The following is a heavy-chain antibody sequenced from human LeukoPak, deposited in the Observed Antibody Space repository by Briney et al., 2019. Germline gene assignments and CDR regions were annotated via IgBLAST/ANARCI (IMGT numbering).Heavy chain of an antibody. CDR1: GYTFTSYY. J-gene: IGHJ4*02. CDR2: INPSGGST. D-gene: IGHD6-19*01. V-gene: IGHV1-46*01. CDR3: ASVSSGWPLYFDY. Sequence: ASVKVSCKASGYTFTSYYMHWVRQAPGQGLEWMGIINPSGGSTSYAQKFQGGVTMTRDMSTSTVYMELSSLRSEDTAVYYCASVSSGWPLYFDYWGQGTLVTVSS.